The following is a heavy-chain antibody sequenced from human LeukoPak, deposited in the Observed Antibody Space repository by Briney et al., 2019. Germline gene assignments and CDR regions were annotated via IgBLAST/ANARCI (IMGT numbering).Heavy chain of an antibody. Sequence: SETLSLTCTVSGGSISGSSYYWGWIRQPPGKGLEWIGSIYYSGSTYYNPSLKSRVTISVDTSKNQFSLKLSSVTAADTAVYYCASPMFGSSGYYSGPGPWGQGTLVTVSS. V-gene: IGHV4-39*01. J-gene: IGHJ5*02. CDR1: GGSISGSSYY. CDR3: ASPMFGSSGYYSGPGP. D-gene: IGHD3-22*01. CDR2: IYYSGST.